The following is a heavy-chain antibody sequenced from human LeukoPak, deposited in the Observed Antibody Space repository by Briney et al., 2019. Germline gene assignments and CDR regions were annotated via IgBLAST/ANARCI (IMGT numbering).Heavy chain of an antibody. CDR3: AIRLATSRPATATTWFDP. Sequence: SETLSPTCAVYGESFDGFYWNWIRQPPGKGLEWIGEINYSGMSDYNPALKSRVAISADSSKRQFSLDLTSVTAADTAVYYCAIRLATSRPATATTWFDPWGQGTLVSVSS. D-gene: IGHD3-9*01. V-gene: IGHV4-34*01. J-gene: IGHJ5*02. CDR1: GESFDGFY. CDR2: INYSGMS.